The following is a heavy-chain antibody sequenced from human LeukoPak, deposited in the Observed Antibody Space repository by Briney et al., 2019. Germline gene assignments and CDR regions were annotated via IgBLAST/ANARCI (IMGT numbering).Heavy chain of an antibody. D-gene: IGHD6-19*01. CDR3: ARAGTSGWYRY. Sequence: PSETLSLTCAVYGGSFSGYYWSWIRQPPGKGLEWIGEINHSGSTNYNPSLKSRVTISVDTSKNQFSLKLSSVTAADTAVYYCARAGTSGWYRYWGQGTLVIVSS. CDR2: INHSGST. V-gene: IGHV4-34*01. CDR1: GGSFSGYY. J-gene: IGHJ4*02.